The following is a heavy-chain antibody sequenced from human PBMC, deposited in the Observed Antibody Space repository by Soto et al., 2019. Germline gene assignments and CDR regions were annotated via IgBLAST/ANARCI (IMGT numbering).Heavy chain of an antibody. D-gene: IGHD4-17*01. CDR2: INHSGST. Sequence: QVQLQQWGAGLLKPSETLSLTCAVYGGSFSGYYWSWIRQPPGTGLEWLGEINHSGSTNYNPSLKSRVTILVDTSKNQFSLKLSSVTAADAAVYYCARGRPDYGDCSLCAVDYWGQGTLVTVSS. CDR1: GGSFSGYY. J-gene: IGHJ4*02. V-gene: IGHV4-34*01. CDR3: ARGRPDYGDCSLCAVDY.